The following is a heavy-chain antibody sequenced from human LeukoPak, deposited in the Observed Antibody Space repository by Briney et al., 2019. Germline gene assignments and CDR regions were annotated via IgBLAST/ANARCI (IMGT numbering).Heavy chain of an antibody. CDR2: ISGSGGRT. D-gene: IGHD3-16*02. J-gene: IGHJ4*02. CDR3: AKLVGQIVDDY. Sequence: GGSLRLSCAASGFTFGSYGLNWVRQAPGKGLEWVSGISGSGGRTYYADSVKGRFTISRDNSKNTMYLQMNSLRAEDTAVYYCAKLVGQIVDDYWGQRTLVTVSS. CDR1: GFTFGSYG. V-gene: IGHV3-23*01.